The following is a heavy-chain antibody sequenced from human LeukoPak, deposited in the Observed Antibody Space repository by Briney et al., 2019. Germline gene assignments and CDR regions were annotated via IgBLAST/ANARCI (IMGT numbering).Heavy chain of an antibody. J-gene: IGHJ5*02. D-gene: IGHD4-17*01. V-gene: IGHV1-2*02. CDR3: ARLGSLDYGDLRVVDP. CDR1: GYTFTVFY. Sequence: ASVKVSCKASGYTFTVFYMHWVRQAPGQGLEWMGWINPNSGGTNYAQKFRGRVTMTRDTSISTVYMELSRLRSDDTAVYYCARLGSLDYGDLRVVDPWGQGTLVTVSS. CDR2: INPNSGGT.